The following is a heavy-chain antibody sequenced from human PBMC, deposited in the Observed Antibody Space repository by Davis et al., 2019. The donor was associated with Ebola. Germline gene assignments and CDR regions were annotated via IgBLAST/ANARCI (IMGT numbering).Heavy chain of an antibody. CDR2: ISGYSSTI. Sequence: GGSLRLSCAASGFTFSSYWMSWVRQAPGKGLEWVSYISGYSSTISYADSVKGRFTISRDNAKNTLYLQMNSLRVEDTAVYYCAREPRGGDIVVVVAATGPNYYYYGMDVWGQGTTVTVSS. CDR3: AREPRGGDIVVVVAATGPNYYYYGMDV. J-gene: IGHJ6*02. CDR1: GFTFSSYW. V-gene: IGHV3-48*04. D-gene: IGHD2-15*01.